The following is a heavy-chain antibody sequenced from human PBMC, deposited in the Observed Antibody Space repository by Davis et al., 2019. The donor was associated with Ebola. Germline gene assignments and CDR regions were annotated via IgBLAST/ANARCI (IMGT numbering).Heavy chain of an antibody. CDR1: GYTFTSYW. D-gene: IGHD2-2*02. J-gene: IGHJ2*01. CDR2: IYPGDSDT. CDR3: ARRTAIPNWYFDL. V-gene: IGHV5-51*01. Sequence: GESLKISCKGSGYTFTSYWIAWVRQMPGKGLEWMGIIYPGDSDTRYSPSVQGQVTISADKSISTAYLQWSSLKASDTAMYYCARRTAIPNWYFDLWGRGTLVTVSS.